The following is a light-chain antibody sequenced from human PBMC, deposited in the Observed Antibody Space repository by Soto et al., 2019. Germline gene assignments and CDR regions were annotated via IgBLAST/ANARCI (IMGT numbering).Light chain of an antibody. CDR1: QSGSSSY. CDR2: AAS. Sequence: EIVLTQSPGTLSLSAGERATLSWGASQSGSSSYLAWYQQKNGQAPRLFIYAASIRATGIPDRFSGSGYGTDFNLTISSLEPEDFAVYYCQQYGLSPRTFGQGTKVDIK. J-gene: IGKJ1*01. V-gene: IGKV3-20*01. CDR3: QQYGLSPRT.